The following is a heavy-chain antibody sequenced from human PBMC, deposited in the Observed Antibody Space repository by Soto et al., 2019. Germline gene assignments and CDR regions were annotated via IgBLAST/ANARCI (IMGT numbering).Heavy chain of an antibody. J-gene: IGHJ6*02. CDR2: TYYRSKWYN. V-gene: IGHV6-1*01. CDR3: ATDRDLVVVPAAIYYYGMDL. Sequence: SQTLSLTCAISGDSVSGNSAAWNWIRQSPSRGLEWLGRTYYRSKWYNDYAVSVKSRITINPDTSKNQFSLQLNSVTPEDTAVYYCATDRDLVVVPAAIYYYGMDLWGQGTTVTVSS. CDR1: GDSVSGNSAA. D-gene: IGHD2-2*01.